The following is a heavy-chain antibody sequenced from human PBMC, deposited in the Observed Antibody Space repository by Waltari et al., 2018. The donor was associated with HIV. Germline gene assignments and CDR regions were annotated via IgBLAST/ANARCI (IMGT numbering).Heavy chain of an antibody. J-gene: IGHJ4*02. CDR3: ARGGLGRYSSSWGTY. V-gene: IGHV3-21*01. D-gene: IGHD6-13*01. CDR1: GFTFSDSY. Sequence: EVQLVESGGGLVKPGGSLRLSCAASGFTFSDSYMNWVRQAPGKGLEWVSSISTSSSYIYYSDSVKGRFTISRDNAKNSLYLQMNSLRAEDTAVYYCARGGLGRYSSSWGTYWGQGTLVTVSS. CDR2: ISTSSSYI.